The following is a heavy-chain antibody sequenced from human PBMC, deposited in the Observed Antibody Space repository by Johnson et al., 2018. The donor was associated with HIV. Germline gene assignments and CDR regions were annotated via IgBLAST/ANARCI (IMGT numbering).Heavy chain of an antibody. CDR1: GFTFSRYW. Sequence: VQLVESGGGLVQPGGSLRLSCAASGFTFSRYWMSWVRQAPGQGLEWVANIKQDGSENSYVESVKGRFTITRDKAKNLLYLQMDSLRAEDTAVYYWARDYYDLPWGYDAFDIWGQGTMVTVSS. J-gene: IGHJ3*02. CDR2: IKQDGSEN. CDR3: ARDYYDLPWGYDAFDI. V-gene: IGHV3-7*05. D-gene: IGHD3-22*01.